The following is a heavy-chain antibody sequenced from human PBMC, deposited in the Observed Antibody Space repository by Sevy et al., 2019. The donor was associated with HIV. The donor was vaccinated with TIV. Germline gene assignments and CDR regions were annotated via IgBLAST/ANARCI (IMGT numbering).Heavy chain of an antibody. CDR1: GFTFSSYA. D-gene: IGHD2-15*01. CDR3: ARAFLKGDSSSY. CDR2: ISGSGGST. V-gene: IGHV3-23*01. J-gene: IGHJ4*02. Sequence: GGSLRLSCAASGFTFSSYAMSWVRQAPGKGLEWVSAISGSGGSTYYAYSVKGRFTISRDNSKNTLYLQMNSLRAEDTAVYYCARAFLKGDSSSYWGQGTLVTVSS.